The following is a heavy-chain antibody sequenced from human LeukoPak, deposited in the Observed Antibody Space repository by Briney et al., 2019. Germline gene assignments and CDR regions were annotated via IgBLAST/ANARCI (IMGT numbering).Heavy chain of an antibody. Sequence: PGGSLRLSCAASGSTFEDHGMSWVRQVPGKGLEWVAGINWAGGSTGYADSVKGRFTISRDNAKNSLFLQMNSLRVEDTALYFCAMGDSSGWYFYYWGQGTLVTVSS. D-gene: IGHD6-19*01. CDR1: GSTFEDHG. J-gene: IGHJ4*02. CDR3: AMGDSSGWYFYY. CDR2: INWAGGST. V-gene: IGHV3-20*04.